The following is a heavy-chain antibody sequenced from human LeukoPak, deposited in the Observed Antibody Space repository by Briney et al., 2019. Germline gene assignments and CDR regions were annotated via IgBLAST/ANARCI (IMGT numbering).Heavy chain of an antibody. D-gene: IGHD4-17*01. CDR2: TYYSGST. CDR1: GGSISSYY. CDR3: ARDHPYGAPEGWFDP. J-gene: IGHJ5*02. Sequence: SETLSLTCTVSGGSISSYYWSWIRQPPGKGLEWIGYTYYSGSTNYNPSLKSRVTISVDTSKNQFSLKLSSVTAADTAVYYCARDHPYGAPEGWFDPWGQGTLVTVSS. V-gene: IGHV4-59*01.